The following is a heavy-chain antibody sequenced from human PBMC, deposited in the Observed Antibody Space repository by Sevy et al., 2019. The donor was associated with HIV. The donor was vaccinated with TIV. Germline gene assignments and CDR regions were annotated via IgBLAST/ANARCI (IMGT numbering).Heavy chain of an antibody. CDR3: LKDLLRPVVVPAASFDY. CDR2: ISSNGDST. V-gene: IGHV3-64D*06. CDR1: GFTFSYYA. D-gene: IGHD2-2*01. J-gene: IGHJ4*02. Sequence: GGSLRLSCSASGFTFSYYAMHWVRQAPGKGLQYVSGISSNGDSTDYADSVKGRFTIFRDNSKNTLYLQMSSLRAEDTAVYYCLKDLLRPVVVPAASFDYWGQGTLVTVSS.